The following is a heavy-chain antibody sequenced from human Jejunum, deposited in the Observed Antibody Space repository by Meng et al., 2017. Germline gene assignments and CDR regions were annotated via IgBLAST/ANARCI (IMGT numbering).Heavy chain of an antibody. CDR2: IKTDGSEK. J-gene: IGHJ4*02. CDR1: GFTFSNNW. CDR3: ARVDCTGGSCYIFDY. V-gene: IGHV3-7*01. D-gene: IGHD2-15*01. Sequence: GESLKISCAASGFTFSNNWMSWVRQAPGKGLEWVANIKTDGSEKYYLDSVKGRFTISRDNAKNSVYLQMSSLRAEDTAVYYCARVDCTGGSCYIFDYWGQGTRVTVSS.